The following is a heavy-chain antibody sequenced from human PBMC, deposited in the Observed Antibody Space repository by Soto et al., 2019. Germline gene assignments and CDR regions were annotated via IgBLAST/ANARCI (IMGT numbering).Heavy chain of an antibody. CDR2: IYHSGST. V-gene: IGHV4-4*02. CDR3: ARDQYSSSPQWGYFDY. Sequence: SETLSLTCAVSGGTIISSNWWSWVRQPPGKGLEWIGEIYHSGSTNYNPSLKSRVTISVDKSKNQFSLKLSSVTAADTAVYYCARDQYSSSPQWGYFDYWGQGTLVTVSS. D-gene: IGHD6-6*01. CDR1: GGTIISSNW. J-gene: IGHJ4*02.